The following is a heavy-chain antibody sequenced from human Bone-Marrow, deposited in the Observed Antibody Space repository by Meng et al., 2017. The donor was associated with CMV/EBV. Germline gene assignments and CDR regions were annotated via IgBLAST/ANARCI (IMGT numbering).Heavy chain of an antibody. CDR3: ARESSGETHYFDY. J-gene: IGHJ4*02. Sequence: SETLSLTCTVSGYSISSGYYWGWIRQPPGKGLEWIGSIYHSGSTYYNPSLKSRVTISVDTSKNQFSLKLSSVTAADTAVYYCARESSGETHYFDYWGQGMLVTVSS. V-gene: IGHV4-38-2*02. CDR2: IYHSGST. CDR1: GYSISSGYY. D-gene: IGHD3-22*01.